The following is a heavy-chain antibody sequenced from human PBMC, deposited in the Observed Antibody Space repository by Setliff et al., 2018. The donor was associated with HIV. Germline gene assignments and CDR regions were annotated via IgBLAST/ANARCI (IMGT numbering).Heavy chain of an antibody. V-gene: IGHV5-51*01. Sequence: PGESLKISCKGSGYSFTSYWIGWVRQMPGKGLEWMGIIYPGDSDTRYSPSFQGQVTISADKSISTAYLQWSSLKASDTAMYYCARHAPYSSCHDAFDIWGQGTMVTVSS. CDR3: ARHAPYSSCHDAFDI. CDR2: IYPGDSDT. CDR1: GYSFTSYW. D-gene: IGHD6-6*01. J-gene: IGHJ3*02.